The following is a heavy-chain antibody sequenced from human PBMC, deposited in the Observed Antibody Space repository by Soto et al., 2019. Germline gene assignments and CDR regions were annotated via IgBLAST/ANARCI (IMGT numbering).Heavy chain of an antibody. CDR1: GGSSSSYY. CDR2: ISYSGST. Sequence: PLETLSLTCTVSGGSSSSYYWSWIRQPPGKGLEWIGYISYSGSTNYNPSLKSRVTISIDTSKNQFSLRLSSVTAADTAVYYCAKTKGTNWNVDYWGQGTLVTVSS. V-gene: IGHV4-59*01. D-gene: IGHD1-1*01. J-gene: IGHJ4*02. CDR3: AKTKGTNWNVDY.